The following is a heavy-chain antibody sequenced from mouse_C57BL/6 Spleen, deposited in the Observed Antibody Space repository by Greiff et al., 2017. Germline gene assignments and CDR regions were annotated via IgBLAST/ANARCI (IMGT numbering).Heavy chain of an antibody. J-gene: IGHJ1*03. Sequence: QVQLQQSGAELVKPGASVKISCKASGYAFSSYWMNWVKQRPGTGLEWIGQIYPGDGDTNYNGKFKGKATLTADKSSSTAYMQLSSLTSEDSAVYCCARTGTGWYVDVWGTGTTVTVSS. D-gene: IGHD4-1*01. CDR3: ARTGTGWYVDV. CDR2: IYPGDGDT. V-gene: IGHV1-80*01. CDR1: GYAFSSYW.